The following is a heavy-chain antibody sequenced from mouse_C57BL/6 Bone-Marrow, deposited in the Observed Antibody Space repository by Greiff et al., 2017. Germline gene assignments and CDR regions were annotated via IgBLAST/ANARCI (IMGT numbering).Heavy chain of an antibody. V-gene: IGHV1-58*01. CDR3: ASSSCYYGAAWFAY. CDR2: IYIGDGYT. J-gene: IGHJ3*01. D-gene: IGHD1-1*01. CDR1: GFTFTSYG. Sequence: EVQLQQSGAELVRPGSSVKMSCKTSGFTFTSYGINWVKQRPEQGLEWIGNIYIGDGYTEYNEKFKGKATLTSDPSSSKAYMQLSSLPSEDSAIXVCASSSCYYGAAWFAYWGQGTLVTVSA.